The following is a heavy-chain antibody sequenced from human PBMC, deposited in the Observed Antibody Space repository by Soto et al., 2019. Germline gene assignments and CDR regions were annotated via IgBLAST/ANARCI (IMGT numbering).Heavy chain of an antibody. J-gene: IGHJ4*02. D-gene: IGHD3-22*01. Sequence: EVQLVESGGGLVQPGGSLRLSWVASGLTLSRYWMSWVRQAPGKGLEWVANIKEDGGKTYYVDSVKGRFTISRDNAKNSVYLQMNSLRVEDTAVYYCSRDYYGPGPDWGQGTLVIVSS. V-gene: IGHV3-7*04. CDR1: GLTLSRYW. CDR3: SRDYYGPGPD. CDR2: IKEDGGKT.